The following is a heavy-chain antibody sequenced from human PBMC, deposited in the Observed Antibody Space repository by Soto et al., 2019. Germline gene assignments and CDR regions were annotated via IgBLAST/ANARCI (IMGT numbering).Heavy chain of an antibody. J-gene: IGHJ2*01. CDR2: ISYDGSNK. V-gene: IGHV3-30*18. CDR1: GFTFSSYG. CDR3: AQDFGGSSWYRYFDL. Sequence: QVQLVESAGGVVQPGRSLRLSGAASGFTFSSYGMHWVRQAPGKGLEGVAVISYDGSNKYYADSVKGRFTISRDNSKNALYLQMNSLRAADTAVYYCAQDFGGSSWYRYFDLWGRRTLVTVSS. D-gene: IGHD6-13*01.